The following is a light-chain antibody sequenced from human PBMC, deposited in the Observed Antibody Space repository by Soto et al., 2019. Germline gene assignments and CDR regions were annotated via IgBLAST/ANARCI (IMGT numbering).Light chain of an antibody. V-gene: IGLV2-14*03. CDR1: TSDIGDYDY. J-gene: IGLJ2*01. CDR3: SSTLV. CDR2: DVY. Sequence: QSALTQPASVSGSPGQSITISCSGSTSDIGDYDYVSWYQHHPGKAPRVIIFDVYNRPSGLSNRFSGSKSGNTASLTISGLQAEDEADYSSSSTLVFGGGTQLTVL.